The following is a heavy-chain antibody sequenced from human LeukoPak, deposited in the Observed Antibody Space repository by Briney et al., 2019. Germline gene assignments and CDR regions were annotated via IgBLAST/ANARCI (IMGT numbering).Heavy chain of an antibody. CDR1: GFSVSSRA. J-gene: IGHJ4*01. CDR3: ARHDGSSFIYYVDH. Sequence: GGSLRLSCAASGFSVSSRAMSWVRQAPGKGLEWVSTISNSGYNTWYADSVKGRFTISRDNSQNTLYLQMSSLRAEDTALYFCARHDGSSFIYYVDHWGHGALVTVSS. CDR2: ISNSGYNT. V-gene: IGHV3-23*01. D-gene: IGHD1-26*01.